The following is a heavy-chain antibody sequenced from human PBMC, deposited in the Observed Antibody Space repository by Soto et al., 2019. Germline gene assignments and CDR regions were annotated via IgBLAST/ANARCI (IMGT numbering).Heavy chain of an antibody. Sequence: LTCTVSGGSISSYYWSWIRQPAGKGLEWIGRIYTSGSTNYNPSLKSRVTMSVDTSKNQFSLKLSSVTAADTALYYCARTTAVPNTLRSRYYFDYWGQGMLVTVSS. CDR3: ARTTAVPNTLRSRYYFDY. CDR2: IYTSGST. V-gene: IGHV4-4*07. J-gene: IGHJ4*02. CDR1: GGSISSYY. D-gene: IGHD4-17*01.